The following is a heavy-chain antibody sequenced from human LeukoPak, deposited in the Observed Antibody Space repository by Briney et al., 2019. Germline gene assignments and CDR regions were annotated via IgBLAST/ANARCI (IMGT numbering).Heavy chain of an antibody. CDR2: INPNSGGT. J-gene: IGHJ4*02. Sequence: ASVKVSCKASGYTFTYYYMHWVRQAPGQGLEWMGWINPNSGGTNYAQNFQGRVTLTRDTSISTAYMELNRLTSDDTAVYYCATSIIAARRGFDFWGQGTLVTVSS. D-gene: IGHD6-6*01. CDR1: GYTFTYYY. V-gene: IGHV1-2*02. CDR3: ATSIIAARRGFDF.